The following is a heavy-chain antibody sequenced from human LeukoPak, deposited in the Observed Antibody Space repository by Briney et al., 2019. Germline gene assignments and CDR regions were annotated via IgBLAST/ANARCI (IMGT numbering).Heavy chain of an antibody. V-gene: IGHV4-34*01. J-gene: IGHJ5*02. D-gene: IGHD2-15*01. CDR3: ERDRYCSGGSCYLGWFDP. CDR2: INHSGST. CDR1: GGSFSGYY. Sequence: SETLSLTCAVYGGSFSGYYWSWIRQPPGKGLEWIGEINHSGSTNYNPPLKSRVTISVDASKNLFALKLSSVTAADTAVYYCERDRYCSGGSCYLGWFDPWGQGTLVTVSS.